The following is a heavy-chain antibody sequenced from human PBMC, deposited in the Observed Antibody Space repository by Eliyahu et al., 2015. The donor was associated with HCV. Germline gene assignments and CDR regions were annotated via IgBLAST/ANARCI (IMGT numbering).Heavy chain of an antibody. D-gene: IGHD3-10*01. CDR1: GYTFTSYY. V-gene: IGHV1-46*04. CDR2: KPRGGST. Sequence: QVQLVQSGAEVKKPGASVKVSCRSSGYTFTSYYMHWVRQAPGQGLEWMGNNKPRGGSTSYAQKLQGRLTLTRDTSTSTVYMELSSLRSEDTAVYYCARAYGSGTYGWFDPWGPGTLVTVSS. J-gene: IGHJ5*01. CDR3: ARAYGSGTYGWFDP.